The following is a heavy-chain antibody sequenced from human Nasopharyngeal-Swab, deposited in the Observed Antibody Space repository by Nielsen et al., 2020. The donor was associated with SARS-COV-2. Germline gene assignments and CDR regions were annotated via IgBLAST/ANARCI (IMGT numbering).Heavy chain of an antibody. CDR1: GFTFNSYS. CDR3: ARIAGRGSIYYYYMDV. D-gene: IGHD1-26*01. Sequence: GASLKISCAGSGFTFNSYSMIWVRQVPGEGLEWVSSISGSGSYVYYADSVTGRFTISKDSAKNSLYLQMNSLRADDTAVYFCARIAGRGSIYYYYMDVWGTGTTVTVSS. CDR2: ISGSGSYV. V-gene: IGHV3-21*01. J-gene: IGHJ6*03.